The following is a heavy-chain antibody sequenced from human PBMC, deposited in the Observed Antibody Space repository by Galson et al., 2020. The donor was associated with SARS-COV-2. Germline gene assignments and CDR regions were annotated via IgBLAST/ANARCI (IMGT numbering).Heavy chain of an antibody. J-gene: IGHJ5*02. Sequence: ETSETLSLTCTVSGGSISSYYWSWIRQPPGKGLEWIGYIYYSGSTNYNPSLKSRVTISVDTSKNQFSLKLSSVTAADTAVYYCARHSLFVDTALASWGQGTLVTVSS. V-gene: IGHV4-59*08. D-gene: IGHD5-18*01. CDR2: IYYSGST. CDR1: GGSISSYY. CDR3: ARHSLFVDTALAS.